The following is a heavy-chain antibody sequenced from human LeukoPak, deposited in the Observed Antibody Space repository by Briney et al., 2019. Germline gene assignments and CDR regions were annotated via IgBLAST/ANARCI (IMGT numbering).Heavy chain of an antibody. J-gene: IGHJ4*02. CDR2: ISSSSSYI. CDR1: GFTFSSYS. V-gene: IGHV3-21*01. CDR3: ARDRVGATDYFDY. Sequence: GGSLRLSCAASGFTFSSYSMNWVRQAPGKGLEWVSSISSSSSYIYYADSVKGRFTISRDNAKNSLYLQMNSLRAEDTAVYYCARDRVGATDYFDYWGQGTLVTVSS. D-gene: IGHD1-26*01.